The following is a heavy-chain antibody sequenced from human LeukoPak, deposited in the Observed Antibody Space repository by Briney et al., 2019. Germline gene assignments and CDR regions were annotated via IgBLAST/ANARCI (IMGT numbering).Heavy chain of an antibody. Sequence: PSETLSLTCTVSGDSISTSNSYWGWIRQPPGKGLEWIGSIYYSGTTYYNPSLKSRVTISVDTSKNQFSLQLSSVTAADTAVYYCARDWNRYAYWGQGTLVTVSS. CDR2: IYYSGTT. D-gene: IGHD1-1*01. V-gene: IGHV4-39*07. CDR3: ARDWNRYAY. J-gene: IGHJ4*02. CDR1: GDSISTSNSY.